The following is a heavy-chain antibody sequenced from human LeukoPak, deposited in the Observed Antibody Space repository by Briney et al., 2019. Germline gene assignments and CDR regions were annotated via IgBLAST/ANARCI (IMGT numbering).Heavy chain of an antibody. CDR2: ISSSSTI. CDR1: GFTFSSYS. D-gene: IGHD3-22*01. Sequence: GGSLRLSCAASGFTFSSYSMNWVRQAPGKGLEWVSYISSSSTIYYADSVKGRFTISRDNAKNSLYLQMNSLRAEDTAVYYCARVLHKRNYDSSVYYGYWGQGTLVTVSS. V-gene: IGHV3-48*01. CDR3: ARVLHKRNYDSSVYYGY. J-gene: IGHJ4*02.